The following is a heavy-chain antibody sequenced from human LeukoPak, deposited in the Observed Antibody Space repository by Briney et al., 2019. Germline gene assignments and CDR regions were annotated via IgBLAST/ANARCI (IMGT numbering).Heavy chain of an antibody. CDR1: GYTFTGYY. CDR3: ARGGFEGYYYYMDV. V-gene: IGHV1-2*02. CDR2: INPNSGGT. D-gene: IGHD3-10*01. Sequence: ASVMVSCKASGYTFTGYYMHWVRQAPGQGLEWMGWINPNSGGTNYAQKFQGRVTMTRDTSISTAYMELSRLRSDDTAVYYCARGGFEGYYYYMDVWGKGTTVTVSS. J-gene: IGHJ6*03.